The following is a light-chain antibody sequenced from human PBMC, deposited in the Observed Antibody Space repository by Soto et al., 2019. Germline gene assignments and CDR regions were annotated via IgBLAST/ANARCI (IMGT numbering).Light chain of an antibody. CDR1: SSDVGSYNL. CDR2: EGS. CDR3: CSYAGSSTLYV. Sequence: QSALTQPASVSGSPGQSITISCTGTSSDVGSYNLVSWYQQHPGKAPKLMIYEGSKRPSGVSNRFSGSKSGNTASLTISGRQAEDEADYYCCSYAGSSTLYVFGTGTQLTVL. J-gene: IGLJ1*01. V-gene: IGLV2-23*01.